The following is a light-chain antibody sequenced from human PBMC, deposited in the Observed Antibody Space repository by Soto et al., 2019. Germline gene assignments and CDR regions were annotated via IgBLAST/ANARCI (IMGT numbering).Light chain of an antibody. CDR2: FNSDGSH. Sequence: QLVLTQSPSASASLGASVNLTCTLSSGHSSYAVAWHQQQPEKGPRYLMKFNSDGSHSKGDGIPDRFSDSTSGAERYLTISSLRSEDETDYYCQTWGTFFGSGTQLTVL. CDR1: SGHSSYA. V-gene: IGLV4-69*01. J-gene: IGLJ6*01. CDR3: QTWGTF.